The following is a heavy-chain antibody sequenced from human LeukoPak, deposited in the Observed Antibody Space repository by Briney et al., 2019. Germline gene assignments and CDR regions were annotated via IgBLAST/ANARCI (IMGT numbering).Heavy chain of an antibody. D-gene: IGHD6-13*01. CDR1: GVSITTYY. CDR2: IYDSGST. CDR3: ARRRIAAALNFDY. V-gene: IGHV4-59*12. Sequence: SETLSLTCSVSGVSITTYYWSWIRQPPGKGLEWIGYIYDSGSTYYNPSLKSRVTILVDTSKNQFSLKLSSVTAADTAVYYCARRRIAAALNFDYWGQGTLVTVSS. J-gene: IGHJ4*02.